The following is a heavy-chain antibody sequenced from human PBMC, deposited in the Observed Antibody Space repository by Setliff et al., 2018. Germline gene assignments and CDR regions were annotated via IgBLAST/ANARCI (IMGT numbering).Heavy chain of an antibody. D-gene: IGHD3-10*01. CDR3: ARDRSYYASGSFTKWFDY. J-gene: IGHJ4*02. Sequence: PSETLSLTCDVSGGSVSSSSWWTWVRQPPGKGLEWIGQIYHGGNTRYNPSLKSRLTMSIDKSKNQVSLELSSVTTADTATYYCARDRSYYASGSFTKWFDYWGQGALVTSPQ. CDR1: GGSVSSSSW. CDR2: IYHGGNT. V-gene: IGHV4-4*02.